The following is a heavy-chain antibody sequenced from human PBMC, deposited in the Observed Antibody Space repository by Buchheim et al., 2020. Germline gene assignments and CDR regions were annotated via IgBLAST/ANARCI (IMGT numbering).Heavy chain of an antibody. CDR2: IYYSGST. CDR1: GGSISSYY. V-gene: IGHV4-59*01. D-gene: IGHD6-19*01. J-gene: IGHJ4*02. CDR3: ARKQWLVHYFDY. Sequence: QVQLQESGPGLVKPSETLSLTCTVSGGSISSYYWSWIRQPPGKGLKWIGYIYYSGSTNYNPSLKSRVTISVDTSKNQFSLKLSSVTAADTAVYYCARKQWLVHYFDYWGQGTL.